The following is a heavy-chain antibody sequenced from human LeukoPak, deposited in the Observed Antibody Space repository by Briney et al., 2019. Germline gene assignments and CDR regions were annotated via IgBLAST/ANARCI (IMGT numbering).Heavy chain of an antibody. V-gene: IGHV3-48*01. J-gene: IGHJ6*02. CDR2: ISSSSSTV. D-gene: IGHD1-26*01. CDR1: GFSLTTYS. Sequence: GGSLRLSCAASGFSLTTYSMKWVRQASGKGLEWVSYISSSSSTVYYADSVKGRFTISRDNAKNSLYLQMNSLRAEDTAVYYCARGGGNYYYGMDVWGQGTTVTVSS. CDR3: ARGGGNYYYGMDV.